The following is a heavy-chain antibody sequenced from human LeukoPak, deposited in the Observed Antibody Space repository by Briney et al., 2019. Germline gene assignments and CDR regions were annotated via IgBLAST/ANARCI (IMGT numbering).Heavy chain of an antibody. V-gene: IGHV4-39*07. CDR1: GGSISSSSYY. CDR2: IYYSGST. D-gene: IGHD1-20*01. J-gene: IGHJ4*02. CDR3: ARYDLITGTTSPGY. Sequence: PSETLSLTCTVSGGSISSSSYYWGWIRQPPGKELEWIGSIYYSGSTYYNPSLKSRVTISVDTSKNQFSLKLSSVTAADTAVYYCARYDLITGTTSPGYWGQGTLVTVSS.